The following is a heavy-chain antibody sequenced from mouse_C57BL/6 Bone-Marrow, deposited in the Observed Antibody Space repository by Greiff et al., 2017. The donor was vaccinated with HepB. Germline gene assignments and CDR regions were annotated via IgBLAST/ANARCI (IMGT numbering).Heavy chain of an antibody. D-gene: IGHD1-1*01. CDR2: INPNNGGT. J-gene: IGHJ3*01. Sequence: VQLQQSGPELVKPGASVKMSCKASGYTFTDYNMHWVKQSHGKSLEWIGYINPNNGGTSYNQKFKGKATLTVNKSSSTAYMELRSLTSEDSAVYYCARHYGSSYPAWFAYWGQGTLVTVSA. V-gene: IGHV1-22*01. CDR1: GYTFTDYN. CDR3: ARHYGSSYPAWFAY.